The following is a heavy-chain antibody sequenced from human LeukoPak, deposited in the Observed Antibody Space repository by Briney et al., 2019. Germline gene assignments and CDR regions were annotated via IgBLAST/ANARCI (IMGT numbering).Heavy chain of an antibody. Sequence: TGGSLRLSCGASGFTLSDYWMSWVRQVPGKGPEWVLVSYSGGSTYYADSVKGRFTISRDISKNTVDLQMNSLRVEDTAVYHCRGWLGSFDVWGQGTMVTVSS. V-gene: IGHV3-53*01. D-gene: IGHD6-19*01. CDR1: GFTLSDYW. CDR2: SYSGGST. CDR3: RGWLGSFDV. J-gene: IGHJ3*01.